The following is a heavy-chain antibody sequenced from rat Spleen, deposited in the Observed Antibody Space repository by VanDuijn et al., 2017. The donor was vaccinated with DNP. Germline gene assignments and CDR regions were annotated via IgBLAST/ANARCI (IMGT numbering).Heavy chain of an antibody. Sequence: QVQLKESGPGLVQPSETLSLTCTVSGFSLTSYSVSWVRQPSGRGPEWMGRMWYDGDTAYNSALKSRLSVSRDTSKNQLFLRLNSLRSEDTATYYCAKDGTSDGYNHFDYWGQGVMVTVSS. CDR1: GFSLTSYS. CDR2: MWYDGDT. J-gene: IGHJ2*01. D-gene: IGHD1-4*01. CDR3: AKDGTSDGYNHFDY. V-gene: IGHV2-34*01.